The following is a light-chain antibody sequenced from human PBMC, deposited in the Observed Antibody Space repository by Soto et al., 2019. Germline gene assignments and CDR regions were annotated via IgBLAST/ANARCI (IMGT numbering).Light chain of an antibody. Sequence: QSVLTQPASVSGSPGQSITISCTGTSSDIGAYNYVSWYQQYPGKAPKLMIYDVSNRPSGVSNRFSGSKSGNTASLTISGLQAEDEADYYCSSYTRSPSYVFGPGTHLTVL. CDR2: DVS. CDR3: SSYTRSPSYV. CDR1: SSDIGAYNY. J-gene: IGLJ1*01. V-gene: IGLV2-14*01.